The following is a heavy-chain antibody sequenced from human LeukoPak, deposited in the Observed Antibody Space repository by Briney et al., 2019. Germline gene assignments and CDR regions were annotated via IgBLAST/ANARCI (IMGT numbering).Heavy chain of an antibody. CDR2: ISASGGST. V-gene: IGHV3-23*01. Sequence: GGSLRLSCAASGFTFSSYAMSWVCQAPGKGLEWVSAISASGGSTYYADSVKGRFTISRGNSKNTLYLQMNSLRAEDTAVYYCAKGYTWNNIRLLDYWGQGTLVTVSS. J-gene: IGHJ4*02. CDR3: AKGYTWNNIRLLDY. CDR1: GFTFSSYA. D-gene: IGHD1/OR15-1a*01.